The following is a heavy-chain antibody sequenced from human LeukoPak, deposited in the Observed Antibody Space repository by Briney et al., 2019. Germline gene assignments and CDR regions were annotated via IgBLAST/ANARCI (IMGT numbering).Heavy chain of an antibody. CDR3: ARDPSSGWHYYFDY. Sequence: PGGSLRLSCAASGFTFSSYGMHWVRQAPGKGLEWVAVIWYDGSNKYYADSVKGRFTISRDNSKNTLYLQMNSLRAEDTAVYYCARDPSSGWHYYFDYWGQGTLVTVSS. V-gene: IGHV3-33*01. D-gene: IGHD6-19*01. J-gene: IGHJ4*02. CDR2: IWYDGSNK. CDR1: GFTFSSYG.